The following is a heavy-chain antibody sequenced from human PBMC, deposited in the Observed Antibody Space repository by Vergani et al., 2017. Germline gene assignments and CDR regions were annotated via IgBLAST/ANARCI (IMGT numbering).Heavy chain of an antibody. Sequence: QLQLQESGPGLVKPSETLSLTCTFSGGSISTSSYYWGWIRQPPGKGLAWIGSIYYSGSTYYNPSLKSPVPISVDTSNNQFSLKLSSVTAADTAVYYCARVAVTTYEVDYWGQGTLVTVSS. CDR3: ARVAVTTYEVDY. J-gene: IGHJ4*02. CDR2: IYYSGST. V-gene: IGHV4-39*07. D-gene: IGHD4-17*01. CDR1: GGSISTSSYY.